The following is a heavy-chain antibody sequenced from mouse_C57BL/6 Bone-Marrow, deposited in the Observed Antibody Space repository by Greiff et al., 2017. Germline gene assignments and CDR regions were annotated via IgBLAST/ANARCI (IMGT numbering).Heavy chain of an antibody. CDR1: GYTFTSYG. CDR2: IYPRSGNT. D-gene: IGHD1-1*01. J-gene: IGHJ1*03. Sequence: QVQLQQSGAELARPGASVKLSCKASGYTFTSYGISWVKQRTGQGLEWIGAIYPRSGNTYYNEKFKGKDTLSADKSSSTAYMELRSLTSEDSAVYFCTREDYGSSLYWYFDVWGTGTTVTVSS. V-gene: IGHV1-81*01. CDR3: TREDYGSSLYWYFDV.